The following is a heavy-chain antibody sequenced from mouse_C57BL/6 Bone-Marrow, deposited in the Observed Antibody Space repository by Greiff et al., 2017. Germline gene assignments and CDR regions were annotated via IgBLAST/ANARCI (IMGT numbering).Heavy chain of an antibody. CDR1: GYTFTSYG. CDR3: ARNRGAMDD. V-gene: IGHV1-81*01. D-gene: IGHD2-14*01. J-gene: IGHJ4*01. CDR2: IYPRSGTT. Sequence: VQLQQSGAELARPGASVKLSCKASGYTFTSYGISWVQQRTGQGLEWIGEIYPRSGTTYYTETFKGKATLPADKSASTAYMELRSLTSEDSAVCFCARNRGAMDDWGQGTSVTVSS.